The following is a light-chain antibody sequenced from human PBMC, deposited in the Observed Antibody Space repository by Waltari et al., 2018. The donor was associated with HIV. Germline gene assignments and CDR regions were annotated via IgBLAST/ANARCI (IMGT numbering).Light chain of an antibody. J-gene: IGLJ3*02. CDR3: AAWDDSLSGRV. CDR2: GSN. CDR1: SSNIGRSY. V-gene: IGLV1-47*01. Sequence: QTVLTQPPSASGTPGQRVTISCSGSSSNIGRSYIYCYEQLPGTAPKLLIYGSNQRPSGVPDRFSGSKSGTSASLAISGLRSEDEADYYCAAWDDSLSGRVFGGGTKLTVL.